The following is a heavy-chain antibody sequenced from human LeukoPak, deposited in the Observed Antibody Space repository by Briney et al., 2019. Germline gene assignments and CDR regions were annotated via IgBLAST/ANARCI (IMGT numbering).Heavy chain of an antibody. J-gene: IGHJ4*02. V-gene: IGHV4-61*01. CDR3: ARGSRTEDYFDY. CDR2: IYYSGST. Sequence: SETLSLTCTVSGYSISSGYYWGWIRQPPGKGLEWIGYIYYSGSTNYNPSLKSRVTISVDTSKNQFSLRLTSLTAADTAVYYCARGSRTEDYFDYWGQGTLVTVSS. D-gene: IGHD2-15*01. CDR1: GYSISSGYY.